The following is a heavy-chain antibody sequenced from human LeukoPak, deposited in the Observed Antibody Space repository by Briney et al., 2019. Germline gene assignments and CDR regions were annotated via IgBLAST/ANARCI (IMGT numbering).Heavy chain of an antibody. Sequence: QPWGSPILPCPASGFTFHSYALSRVRPAPGKGLEWVVAISGRVGSTYYADSVKGRFTISRDNSKNTLYLQMNSLRAADTAVYYCAKAGQAGRYFDYWGQGTLVTVSS. CDR2: ISGRVGST. CDR1: GFTFHSYA. CDR3: AKAGQAGRYFDY. J-gene: IGHJ4*02. D-gene: IGHD3-10*01. V-gene: IGHV3-23*01.